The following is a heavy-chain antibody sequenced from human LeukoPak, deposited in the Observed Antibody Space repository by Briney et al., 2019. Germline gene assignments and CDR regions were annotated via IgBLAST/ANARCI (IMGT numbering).Heavy chain of an antibody. Sequence: PGGSLRLSCAASGFTVSSNYMSWVRQAPGKGLEWVSVIYSGGSTYYADSVKGRFTISRDNSKNTLYLQMNSLRAEDTAVYYCARDRGSYYYDTSGYQDWGQGTLVTVSS. D-gene: IGHD3-22*01. CDR3: ARDRGSYYYDTSGYQD. J-gene: IGHJ4*02. CDR1: GFTVSSNY. CDR2: IYSGGST. V-gene: IGHV3-53*01.